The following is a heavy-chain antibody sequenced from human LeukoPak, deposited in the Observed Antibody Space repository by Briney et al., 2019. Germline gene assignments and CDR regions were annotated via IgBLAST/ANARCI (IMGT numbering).Heavy chain of an antibody. CDR3: AKDKYSSSWYLLDY. D-gene: IGHD6-13*01. Sequence: GRSLRLSCAASGFTFSSYGMHWVRQAPGKGLEWVAVIWYDGSNKYYADSVKGRFTISRDNSKNTLYLQMNSLRAEDTAVYYCAKDKYSSSWYLLDYWGQGTLVTVSS. CDR2: IWYDGSNK. J-gene: IGHJ4*02. CDR1: GFTFSSYG. V-gene: IGHV3-33*06.